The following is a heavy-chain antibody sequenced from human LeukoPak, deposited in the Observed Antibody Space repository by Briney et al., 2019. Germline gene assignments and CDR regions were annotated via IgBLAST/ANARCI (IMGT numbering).Heavy chain of an antibody. J-gene: IGHJ6*04. V-gene: IGHV3-48*03. Sequence: GGSLRLSCAASGFTFSSYEMNWVRQAPGKGLEWVAYVSSSGSTMYYADSVKGRFTISRDNAKNSLYLPMNSLRDKDTAVYYCAELGITMIGGVWGKGTTVTISS. CDR1: GFTFSSYE. D-gene: IGHD3-10*02. CDR3: AELGITMIGGV. CDR2: VSSSGSTM.